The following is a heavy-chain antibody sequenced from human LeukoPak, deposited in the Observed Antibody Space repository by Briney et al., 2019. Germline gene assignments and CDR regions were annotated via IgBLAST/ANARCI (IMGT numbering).Heavy chain of an antibody. J-gene: IGHJ6*04. CDR2: LSSIGGTT. D-gene: IGHD6-25*01. V-gene: IGHV3-64D*06. CDR3: VKGIREPRPGGMDV. CDR1: GFTFSSNA. Sequence: GGSLRLSCSASGFTFSSNAMNGVRPAPGGGGEYGSALSSIGGTTDYADSVKGRFTISRDNSKNTLYLQMSSLRDEDTAVYYCVKGIREPRPGGMDVWGKGTTVTVSP.